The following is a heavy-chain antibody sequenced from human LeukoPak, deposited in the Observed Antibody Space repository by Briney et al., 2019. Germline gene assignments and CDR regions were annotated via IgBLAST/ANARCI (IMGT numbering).Heavy chain of an antibody. Sequence: PGGSLRLSCAASGFTFDDYGMSWVRQAPGKGLEWVSGINWNGGSTGYAGSVKGRFTISRDNAKNSLYLQMNSLRAEDTALYYCARLRGYSYGYGDYWGQGTLVIVSS. CDR3: ARLRGYSYGYGDY. D-gene: IGHD5-18*01. CDR1: GFTFDDYG. J-gene: IGHJ4*02. CDR2: INWNGGST. V-gene: IGHV3-20*04.